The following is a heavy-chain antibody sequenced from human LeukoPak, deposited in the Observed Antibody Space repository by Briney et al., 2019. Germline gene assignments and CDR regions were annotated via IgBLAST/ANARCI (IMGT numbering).Heavy chain of an antibody. Sequence: PGGSLRLSCAASGFTFSNYFISWVRQAPGKGLEWVSGISGSGASTYYADSVRSRFTISRENSKNTVYLQVNSLRAEDTAVYYCAKVSRDNSGSGAFDIWGQGTMVTVSS. CDR2: ISGSGAST. J-gene: IGHJ3*02. V-gene: IGHV3-23*01. CDR3: AKVSRDNSGSGAFDI. D-gene: IGHD3-22*01. CDR1: GFTFSNYF.